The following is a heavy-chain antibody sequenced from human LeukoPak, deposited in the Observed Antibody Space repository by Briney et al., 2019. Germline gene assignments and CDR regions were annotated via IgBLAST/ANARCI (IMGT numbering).Heavy chain of an antibody. CDR1: GFTFSSYS. V-gene: IGHV3-21*01. CDR3: ARAIFEGDYGGNLDY. D-gene: IGHD4-23*01. Sequence: GGSLRLSCAASGFTFSSYSMNWVRQAPGKGLEWVSSISSSSSYIYYADSVKGRFTISRDNAKNSLYLQMNSLRAEDTAVYYCARAIFEGDYGGNLDYWGQGTLVTVSS. J-gene: IGHJ4*02. CDR2: ISSSSSYI.